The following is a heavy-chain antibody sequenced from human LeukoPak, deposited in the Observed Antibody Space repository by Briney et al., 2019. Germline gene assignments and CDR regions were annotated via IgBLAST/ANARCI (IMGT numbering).Heavy chain of an antibody. V-gene: IGHV3-7*03. CDR3: ARSLPYGTTWYGRSDF. J-gene: IGHJ4*02. CDR2: IRQDGDTK. Sequence: GGSLRLSCAASGFIVTNAWMNWVRQAPGKGLEWVANIRQDGDTKYYVDSVKGRFTISRDNAMNSLYLQMNSLRAEDTAIYYCARSLPYGTTWYGRSDFWGQGTLVTVSS. D-gene: IGHD6-13*01. CDR1: GFIVTNAW.